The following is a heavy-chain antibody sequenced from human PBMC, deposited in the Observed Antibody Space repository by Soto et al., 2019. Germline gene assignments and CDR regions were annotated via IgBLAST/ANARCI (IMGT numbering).Heavy chain of an antibody. D-gene: IGHD3-3*01. V-gene: IGHV3-11*01. Sequence: GGSLRLSCAASGFTFDDYYMTWIRQAPGKGLEWVSYISSRPSTIYYADSVRGRFTISRDNAKNSLYLQINSLRAEDTAVYYCARSRDGFWTGQNNWFDPWGQGTLVTVSS. CDR3: ARSRDGFWTGQNNWFDP. CDR2: ISSRPSTI. J-gene: IGHJ5*02. CDR1: GFTFDDYY.